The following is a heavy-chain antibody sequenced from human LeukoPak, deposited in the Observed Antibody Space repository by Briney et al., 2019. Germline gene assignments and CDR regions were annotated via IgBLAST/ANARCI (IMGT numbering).Heavy chain of an antibody. D-gene: IGHD3-10*01. Sequence: PSETLSLTCTVSGGSISSSSYYWGWIRQPPGKGLEWIGSIYYSGSTYYNPSLKSRVTISVDTSKNQFSLKLSSVTAADTAVYYCARDQGGSGSYSDYWGQGTLVTVSS. CDR2: IYYSGST. J-gene: IGHJ4*02. CDR1: GGSISSSSYY. CDR3: ARDQGGSGSYSDY. V-gene: IGHV4-39*02.